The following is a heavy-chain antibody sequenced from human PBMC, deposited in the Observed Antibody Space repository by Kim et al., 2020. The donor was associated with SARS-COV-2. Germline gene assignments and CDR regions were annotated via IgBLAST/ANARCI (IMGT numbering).Heavy chain of an antibody. J-gene: IGHJ6*02. CDR2: TYYRSKWYN. V-gene: IGHV6-1*01. Sequence: SQTLSLTCAISGDSVSSNSAAWNWIRQSPSRGLEWLGRTYYRSKWYNDYAVSVKSRITINPDTSKNQFSLQLNSVTPEDTAVYYCAGSSAGTRNYYYGMDVWGQGATVTVSS. D-gene: IGHD6-13*01. CDR1: GDSVSSNSAA. CDR3: AGSSAGTRNYYYGMDV.